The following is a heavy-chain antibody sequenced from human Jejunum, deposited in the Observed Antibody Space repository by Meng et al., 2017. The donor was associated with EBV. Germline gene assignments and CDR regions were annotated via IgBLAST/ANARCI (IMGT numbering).Heavy chain of an antibody. J-gene: IGHJ4*02. CDR2: LNPNNGAT. CDR3: VGEIVAPYSFDQ. CDR1: GYTLIDYN. Sequence: VQRVQSGPERKKPGASVKLSCTKAGYTLIDYNVHWVRQAPGQGLEWMGILNPNNGATSYAQRIRGRVTMTRDTSTSTVYMELSSLRSEDTALYYCVGEIVAPYSFDQWGQGTLVTVSS. V-gene: IGHV1-46*01. D-gene: IGHD5-12*01.